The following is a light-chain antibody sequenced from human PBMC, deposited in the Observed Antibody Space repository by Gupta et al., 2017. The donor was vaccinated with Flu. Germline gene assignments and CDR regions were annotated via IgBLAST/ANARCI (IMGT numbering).Light chain of an antibody. CDR3: VAGDDSMSAVV. Sequence: QSVLPLPPSASGPPGQRVTISCSGSSSHIGSSYASWYQQRPGSAPTLLIYKNNQRPSGVPDRFSGSKSGTSASLTTSGLRAEEEADYYCVAGDDSMSAVVFGGGTKLTVL. J-gene: IGLJ2*01. CDR1: SSHIGSSY. CDR2: KNN. V-gene: IGLV1-47*01.